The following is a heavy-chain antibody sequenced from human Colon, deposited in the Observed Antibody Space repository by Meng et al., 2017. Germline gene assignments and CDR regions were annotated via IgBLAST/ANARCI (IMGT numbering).Heavy chain of an antibody. CDR3: ARDSRDGYTDPFDY. CDR1: GYTFTNYG. J-gene: IGHJ4*02. Sequence: QVQLVQSGAEVKKPWASVTVSCKASGYTFTNYGISWVRQAPGQGLEWMGWISAYNGDTNYAQKLQGRVTMTTDTSTSTAYMELRSLRSDDTAVYYCARDSRDGYTDPFDYWGQGTLVTVSS. V-gene: IGHV1-18*01. CDR2: ISAYNGDT. D-gene: IGHD5-24*01.